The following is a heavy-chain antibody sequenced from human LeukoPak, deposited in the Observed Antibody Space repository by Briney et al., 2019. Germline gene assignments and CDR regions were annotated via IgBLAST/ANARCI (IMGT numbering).Heavy chain of an antibody. CDR2: ISSSSSYM. D-gene: IGHD2-15*01. V-gene: IGHV3-21*01. J-gene: IGHJ4*02. CDR1: GFTFSSYS. Sequence: PGGSLRLSCAASGFTFSSYSMNWVRQAPGKGLEWVSSISSSSSYMYYADSVKGRFTISRDNAKNSLYLQMNSLRAEDTAVYYCAREGTYCSGGSCYSPNFDYWGQGTLVTVSS. CDR3: AREGTYCSGGSCYSPNFDY.